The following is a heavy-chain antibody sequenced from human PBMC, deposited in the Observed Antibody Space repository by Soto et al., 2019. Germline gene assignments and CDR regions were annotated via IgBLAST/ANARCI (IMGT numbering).Heavy chain of an antibody. D-gene: IGHD1-26*01. V-gene: IGHV6-1*01. CDR1: GDSVSSNSAA. Sequence: SQTLSLTCVISGDSVSSNSAAWNWIRQSPSRGLEWLGRTYYRSKWYKEYAASVKSRITINPDTSKNQFSLQLNSVSPEDTAVYFCARTVGWLDPWGQGSLVTVSS. CDR2: TYYRSKWYK. J-gene: IGHJ5*02. CDR3: ARTVGWLDP.